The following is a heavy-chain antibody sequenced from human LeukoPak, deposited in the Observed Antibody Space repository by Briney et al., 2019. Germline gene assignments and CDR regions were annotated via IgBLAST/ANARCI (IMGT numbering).Heavy chain of an antibody. CDR1: GYTFTSYA. CDR2: INTNTGNP. D-gene: IGHD2-2*01. Sequence: ASVKVSCKASGYTFTSYAMNWVRQAPGQGLEWMGWINTNTGNPTYAQGFTGRFVFSLDTSVSTAYLQISSLKAEDTAVYYCAREFRVPAATSPGDYYYYMDVWGKGTTVTVSS. CDR3: AREFRVPAATSPGDYYYYMDV. J-gene: IGHJ6*03. V-gene: IGHV7-4-1*02.